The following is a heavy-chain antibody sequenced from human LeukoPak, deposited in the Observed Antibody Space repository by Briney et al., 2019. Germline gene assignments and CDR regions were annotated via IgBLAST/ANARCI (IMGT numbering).Heavy chain of an antibody. D-gene: IGHD3-16*01. J-gene: IGHJ4*02. CDR3: AQRGGLDS. Sequence: GGSLRLSCAVSGLTFSSSWMDWVRQAPGKGLEWVAVISHDGSNKYYADSVKGRFTISRDNSKNTLYLQMNSLRTEDTAVYYCAQRGGLDSWGQGTLVTVSS. CDR2: ISHDGSNK. V-gene: IGHV3-30*03. CDR1: GLTFSSSW.